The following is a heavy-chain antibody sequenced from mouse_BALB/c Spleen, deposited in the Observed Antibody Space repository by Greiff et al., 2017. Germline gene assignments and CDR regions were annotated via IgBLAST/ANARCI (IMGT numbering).Heavy chain of an antibody. J-gene: IGHJ2*01. D-gene: IGHD2-2*01. CDR2: IWAGGST. V-gene: IGHV2-9*02. Sequence: VKLVESGPGLVAPSQSLSITCTVSGFSLTSYGVHWVRQPPGKGLEWLGVIWAGGSTNYNSALMSRLSISKDNSKNQVFLKMNSLQTDDTDMYYCARGSGAFGYDVNYIDYWGQGTTLTVSS. CDR1: GFSLTSYG. CDR3: ARGSGAFGYDVNYIDY.